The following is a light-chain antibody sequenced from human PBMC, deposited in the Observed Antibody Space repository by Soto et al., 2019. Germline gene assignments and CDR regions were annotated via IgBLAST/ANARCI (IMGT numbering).Light chain of an antibody. Sequence: QSVLTQPPSASGSPGQSVTISCTGTSSDVGDNYVSWYQQHPGKAPKLMIYEVSQRPSGVPDRFSGSKSGNTASLTVSGLQAEDEADYYCSSYAGSNNFVFGTGTKVTVL. J-gene: IGLJ1*01. CDR3: SSYAGSNNFV. V-gene: IGLV2-8*01. CDR1: SSDVGDNY. CDR2: EVS.